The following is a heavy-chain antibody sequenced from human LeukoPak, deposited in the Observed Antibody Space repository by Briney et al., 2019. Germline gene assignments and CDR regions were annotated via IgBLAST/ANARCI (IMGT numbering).Heavy chain of an antibody. CDR2: IYYSGSA. CDR1: GDSISSHD. D-gene: IGHD3-3*01. CDR3: ARVMWKDGLRFFEWLPDYCYYYMDV. Sequence: LETLSHSCTVSGDSISSHDWSWVRQPPGKGLEWSGSIYYSGSANYQPTPKRRVNISGDTSKNQISLKLSSVNAADTAVYYWARVMWKDGLRFFEWLPDYCYYYMDVWGKGTTVTVSS. J-gene: IGHJ6*03. V-gene: IGHV4-59*11.